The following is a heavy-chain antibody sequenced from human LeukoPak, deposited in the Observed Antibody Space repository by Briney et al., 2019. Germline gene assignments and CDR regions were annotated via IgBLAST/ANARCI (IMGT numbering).Heavy chain of an antibody. CDR1: GFTFSSYS. J-gene: IGHJ4*02. Sequence: PGGSLRLSCAASGFTFSSYSMNWVRQAPGKGLEWVSSISSSSSYIYYADSVKGRFTISRDNAKNSLYLQMNSLRAEDTAVYYCARHGYCSSTSCHGYVDYWGQGTLVTVSS. CDR2: ISSSSSYI. D-gene: IGHD2-2*01. CDR3: ARHGYCSSTSCHGYVDY. V-gene: IGHV3-21*01.